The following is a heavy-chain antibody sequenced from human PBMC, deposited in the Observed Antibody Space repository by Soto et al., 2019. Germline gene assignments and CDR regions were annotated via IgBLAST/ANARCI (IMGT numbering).Heavy chain of an antibody. CDR2: IKQDGSEK. Sequence: GGSLRLSCAASGFTFSSYWMSWVRQAPGKGLEWVANIKQDGSEKYDVDSVKGRFTIYRDNAKNSLYRQMNSMRAEDTAVYYCASGANLGYCYGYPRTPLRWLFDYWGQGTLVTVSS. CDR1: GFTFSSYW. J-gene: IGHJ4*02. CDR3: ASGANLGYCYGYPRTPLRWLFDY. V-gene: IGHV3-7*01. D-gene: IGHD5-18*01.